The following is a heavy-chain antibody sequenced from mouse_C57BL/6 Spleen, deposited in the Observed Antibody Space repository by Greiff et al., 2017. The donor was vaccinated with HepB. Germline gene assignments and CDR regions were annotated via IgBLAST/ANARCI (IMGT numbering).Heavy chain of an antibody. CDR1: GYTFTDYE. V-gene: IGHV1-15*01. CDR2: IDPETGGT. CDR3: TRGGLGPVAY. J-gene: IGHJ3*01. D-gene: IGHD2-4*01. Sequence: QVHVKQSGAELVRPGASVTLSCKASGYTFTDYEMHWVKQTPVHGLEWIGAIDPETGGTAYNQKFKGKAILTADKSSSTAYMELRSLTSEDSAVYYCTRGGLGPVAYWGQGTLVTVSA.